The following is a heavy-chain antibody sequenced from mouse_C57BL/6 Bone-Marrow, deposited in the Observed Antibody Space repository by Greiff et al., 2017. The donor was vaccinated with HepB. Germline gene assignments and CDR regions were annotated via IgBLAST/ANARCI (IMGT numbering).Heavy chain of an antibody. Sequence: EVKLVESGGGLVQPGGSLKLSCAASGFTFSDYYMYWVRQTPEKRLEWVAYIINGGGSTYYPDTVKGRFTISRDNAKNTRYLQMSSLKSEDTAMYYCARHLYYYAMDYWGQGTSVTVSS. V-gene: IGHV5-12*01. J-gene: IGHJ4*01. CDR3: ARHLYYYAMDY. CDR1: GFTFSDYY. CDR2: IINGGGST.